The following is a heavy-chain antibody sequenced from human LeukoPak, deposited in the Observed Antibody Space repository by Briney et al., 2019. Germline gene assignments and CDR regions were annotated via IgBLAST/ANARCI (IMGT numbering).Heavy chain of an antibody. D-gene: IGHD3-22*01. J-gene: IGHJ5*02. V-gene: IGHV4-34*01. CDR3: ARAGYYYDSKRKFDP. CDR1: GGSFSGYY. CDR2: MNHSGSA. Sequence: PSETLSLTCAVYGGSFSGYYWTWIRQPPGKGLEWIGEMNHSGSANYNPSLKSRVTISVDTSKNQCSLRLSSVTAADTAVYYCARAGYYYDSKRKFDPWGQGTLVTVSS.